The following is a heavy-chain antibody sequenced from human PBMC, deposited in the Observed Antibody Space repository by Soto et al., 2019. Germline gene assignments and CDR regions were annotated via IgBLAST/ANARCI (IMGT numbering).Heavy chain of an antibody. CDR1: GFTFSDHY. V-gene: IGHV3-72*01. CDR3: ARDTTSGAFDI. CDR2: TRNKANSYTT. J-gene: IGHJ3*02. Sequence: GESLKISCAASGFTFSDHYMDWVRQAPGKGLEWVGRTRNKANSYTTEYAASVKGRFTISRDDSKNSLYLQMNSLKTEDTAVHYCARDTTSGAFDIWGQGTMVTVSS. D-gene: IGHD3-16*01.